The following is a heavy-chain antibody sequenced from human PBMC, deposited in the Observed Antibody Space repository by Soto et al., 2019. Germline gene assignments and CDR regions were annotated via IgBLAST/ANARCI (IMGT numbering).Heavy chain of an antibody. D-gene: IGHD5-18*01. J-gene: IGHJ4*02. CDR2: INHSGST. CDR3: VGSLDTAMVRDFYY. Sequence: SETLSLTCAVYGGSFSGYYWSWIRQPPGKGLEWIGEINHSGSTNYNPSLKSRVTISVDTSKNQFSLKLSSVTAADTAVCYCVGSLDTAMVRDFYYWGQGTLVTVSS. V-gene: IGHV4-34*01. CDR1: GGSFSGYY.